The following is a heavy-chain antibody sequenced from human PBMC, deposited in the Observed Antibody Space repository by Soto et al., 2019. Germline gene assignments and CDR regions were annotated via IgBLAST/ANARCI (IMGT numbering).Heavy chain of an antibody. CDR3: ARGWGYDSNDYYYAY. D-gene: IGHD3-22*01. V-gene: IGHV1-69*01. CDR1: GGTFSRHA. CDR2: IIPIFGTA. J-gene: IGHJ4*02. Sequence: QVQLVQSGAEVRKPGSSVKVSCKASGGTFSRHAISWVRPAPGHGLEWMGGIIPIFGTANHAQKFQGRVTIIAEESTRTVYMELSSLRSEDTAMYYCARGWGYDSNDYYYAYWGQGTLVIVSS.